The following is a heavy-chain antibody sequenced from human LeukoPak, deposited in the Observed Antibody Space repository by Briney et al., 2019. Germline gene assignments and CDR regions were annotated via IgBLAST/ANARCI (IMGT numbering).Heavy chain of an antibody. CDR1: GGSISSGSYY. D-gene: IGHD3-10*01. V-gene: IGHV4-61*10. J-gene: IGHJ4*02. Sequence: SQTLSLTCTVSGGSISSGSYYWSWIRQPAGKGLEWIGYIYYSGSTNYNPSLKSRVTISVDTSKNQFSLKLSSVTAADTAVYYCARGSMVRGVIFPSPFDYWGQGTLVTVSS. CDR3: ARGSMVRGVIFPSPFDY. CDR2: IYYSGST.